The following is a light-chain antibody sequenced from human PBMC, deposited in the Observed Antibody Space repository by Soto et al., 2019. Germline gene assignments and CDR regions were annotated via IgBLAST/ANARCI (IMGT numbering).Light chain of an antibody. V-gene: IGKV3-11*01. J-gene: IGKJ5*01. CDR3: QQGGNWPLT. CDR2: DAS. CDR1: PSVSNS. Sequence: ESVLTQSPATLSLSPGERATLSCRASPSVSNSLAWYQHKPGQAPRILIYDASNRASGIPARFSGRGSGTDFTLTISYLEPEDFAIYYCQQGGNWPLTFGQGTRLEIK.